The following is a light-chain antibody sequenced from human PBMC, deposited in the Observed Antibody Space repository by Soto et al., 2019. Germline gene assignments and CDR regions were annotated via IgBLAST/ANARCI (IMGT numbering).Light chain of an antibody. J-gene: IGKJ4*01. CDR2: GAF. V-gene: IGKV3-15*01. Sequence: EIVMTQSPATLSVSPGERATLSCRASQSVSSNLAWYQQKPGQAPRLLIYGAFTRATGIPVRFSGSGSGTAFTLTISSLQSEDFAIYYCQQYKNWPPLTFGGGTKVEIK. CDR3: QQYKNWPPLT. CDR1: QSVSSN.